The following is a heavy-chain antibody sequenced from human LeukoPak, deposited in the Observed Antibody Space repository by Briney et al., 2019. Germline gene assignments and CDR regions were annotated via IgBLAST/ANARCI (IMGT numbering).Heavy chain of an antibody. V-gene: IGHV4-59*01. CDR2: ISYSGST. CDR3: ARDRGSGSYYKRFDS. D-gene: IGHD3-10*01. Sequence: SETLSLTCNVSGDSISSYYWNWIRQPPGKGLEWIGYISYSGSTKYNPSLKSRVTVLLDMSKNQFSLKLSSVTAADTAVYYCARDRGSGSYYKRFDSWGQGTLVTVSS. J-gene: IGHJ5*01. CDR1: GDSISSYY.